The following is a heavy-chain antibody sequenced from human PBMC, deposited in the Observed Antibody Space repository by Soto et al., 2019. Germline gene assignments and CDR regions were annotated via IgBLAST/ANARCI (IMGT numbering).Heavy chain of an antibody. V-gene: IGHV1-46*01. CDR1: GYTFTSYY. CDR3: ARAKSITIFGVVINNWFDP. Sequence: GASVKVSCKASGYTFTSYYMHWVRQAPGQGLEWMGIINPSGGNTSYAQKFQGRVTMTRDTSTSTVYMELSSLRSEDTAVYYCARAKSITIFGVVINNWFDPWGQGTLVTVSS. J-gene: IGHJ5*02. CDR2: INPSGGNT. D-gene: IGHD3-3*01.